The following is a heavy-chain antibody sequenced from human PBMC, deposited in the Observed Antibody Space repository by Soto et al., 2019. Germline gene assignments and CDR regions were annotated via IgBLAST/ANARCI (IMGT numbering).Heavy chain of an antibody. CDR2: IKSKSDGATT. V-gene: IGHV3-15*01. J-gene: IGHJ4*02. CDR3: TTVLDYFTTWRVC. Sequence: EVQLVESGGGLVKPGGSLRLSCAASGLSFTNAWSWVRQAPGKGLEWVGLIKSKSDGATTDYAAPVKGRFTISRDDSKDTLYLQMNSLKTDDTAVYYCTTVLDYFTTWRVCWGQGTLVTVSS. CDR1: GLSFTNAW. D-gene: IGHD1-1*01.